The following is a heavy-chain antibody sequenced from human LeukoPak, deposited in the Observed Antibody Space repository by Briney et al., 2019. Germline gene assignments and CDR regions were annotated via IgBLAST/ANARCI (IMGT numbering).Heavy chain of an antibody. CDR1: GFAFSSYE. Sequence: GGSLRLSCAASGFAFSSYEMNWVRQAPGKGLEYVSAISSNGGSTYYANSVKGRFTISRDNSKNTLYLQMGSLRAEDMAVYYCAREGPESDAFDIWGQGTMVTVSS. CDR3: AREGPESDAFDI. CDR2: ISSNGGST. V-gene: IGHV3-64*01. J-gene: IGHJ3*02.